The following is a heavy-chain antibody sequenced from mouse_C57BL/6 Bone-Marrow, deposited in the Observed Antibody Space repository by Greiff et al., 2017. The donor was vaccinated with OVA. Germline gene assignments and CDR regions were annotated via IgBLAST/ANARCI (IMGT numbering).Heavy chain of an antibody. D-gene: IGHD1-1*02. CDR3: ARLGGSYDWYCDV. CDR2: ISNGGGST. J-gene: IGHJ1*03. Sequence: EVKLEESGGGLVQPGGSLKLSCAASGFTFSDYYMYWVRQTPEKRLEWVAYISNGGGSTYYPDTVKGRFTISRDNAKNTLYLQMSRLKSEDTAMYYCARLGGSYDWYCDVWGTGTTVTVSS. CDR1: GFTFSDYY. V-gene: IGHV5-12*01.